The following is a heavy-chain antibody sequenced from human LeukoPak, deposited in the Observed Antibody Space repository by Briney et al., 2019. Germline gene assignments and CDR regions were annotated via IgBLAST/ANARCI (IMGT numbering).Heavy chain of an antibody. Sequence: SGGSLRLSCAASGFTVSNNYMSWVRQAPGKGLEWVSAISRSDDNTYYADSVKGRFTTFRDSSENILYLYVSSLRAEDTAIYYCANHPGGSFDYWGQGTLVTVSS. V-gene: IGHV3-23*01. D-gene: IGHD3-16*01. CDR1: GFTVSNNY. CDR3: ANHPGGSFDY. J-gene: IGHJ4*02. CDR2: ISRSDDNT.